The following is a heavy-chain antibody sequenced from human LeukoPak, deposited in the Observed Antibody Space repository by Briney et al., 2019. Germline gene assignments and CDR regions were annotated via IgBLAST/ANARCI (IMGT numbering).Heavy chain of an antibody. D-gene: IGHD5-18*01. Sequence: SETLSLTCTLSGGSISSSSYYWGWIRQPPGKGLEWIGSIYYSGSTYYNPSLKSRVTISVDTSKNQFSLKLSSVTAADTAVYYCARHRSGYSYGSFDYWGQGTLVTVSS. CDR2: IYYSGST. J-gene: IGHJ4*02. CDR3: ARHRSGYSYGSFDY. CDR1: GGSISSSSYY. V-gene: IGHV4-39*01.